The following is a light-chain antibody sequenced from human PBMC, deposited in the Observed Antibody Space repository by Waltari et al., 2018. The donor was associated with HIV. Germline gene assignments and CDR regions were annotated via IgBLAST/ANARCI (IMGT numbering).Light chain of an antibody. Sequence: EIVMTQSPAILSVSPGERAPLPCRASQSVSSNLAWYQQKPGQAPRLLIDGASTRTTGIAPRFSGSGSETEFTLTINSLQSEDFAVYYCQQYNNWPPTFGQGTKLEIK. V-gene: IGKV3-15*01. CDR1: QSVSSN. CDR3: QQYNNWPPT. CDR2: GAS. J-gene: IGKJ2*01.